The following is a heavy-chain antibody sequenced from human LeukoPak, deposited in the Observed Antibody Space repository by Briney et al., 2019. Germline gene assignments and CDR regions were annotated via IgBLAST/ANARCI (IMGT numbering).Heavy chain of an antibody. J-gene: IGHJ4*02. CDR3: ARGYWGSYYFDY. V-gene: IGHV1-69*13. Sequence: ASVKVSCKASGYTFTSYDINWVRRATGQGLEWMGGIIPIFRTANYGQKFQGRVTITADESTITAYMELSSLRSEDTAVYYCARGYWGSYYFDYWGQGTLVTVSS. D-gene: IGHD7-27*01. CDR2: IIPIFRTA. CDR1: GYTFTSYD.